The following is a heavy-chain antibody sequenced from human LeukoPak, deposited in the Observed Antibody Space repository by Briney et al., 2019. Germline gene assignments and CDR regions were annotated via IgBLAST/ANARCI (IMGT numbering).Heavy chain of an antibody. CDR1: GYTFTNYG. CDR2: ISVYNGNT. D-gene: IGHD3-3*01. V-gene: IGHV1-18*01. J-gene: IGHJ3*02. Sequence: VASVKVSCKASGYTFTNYGISWVRQAPGQGLEWMGWISVYNGNTNYAQKLQGRVTMTTDTSTSTAYMELRSLRSDGTAVYYCARDCRITISTIFGVDTWCSDGFDIWGQGTMVTVSS. CDR3: ARDCRITISTIFGVDTWCSDGFDI.